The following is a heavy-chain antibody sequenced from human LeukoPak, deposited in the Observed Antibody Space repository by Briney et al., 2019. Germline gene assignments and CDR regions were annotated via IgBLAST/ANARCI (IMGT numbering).Heavy chain of an antibody. Sequence: GASVKVSCKASGYTFTSYGISWVRQAPGQGLEWMGWIRAYNGNTNYAQKLQGRVTMTTDTSTSTAYMELSSLRSEDTAVYYCARGRRYYDFWSGNGGEKDSYYFDYWGQGTLVTVSS. CDR2: IRAYNGNT. D-gene: IGHD3-3*01. CDR3: ARGRRYYDFWSGNGGEKDSYYFDY. J-gene: IGHJ4*02. CDR1: GYTFTSYG. V-gene: IGHV1-18*01.